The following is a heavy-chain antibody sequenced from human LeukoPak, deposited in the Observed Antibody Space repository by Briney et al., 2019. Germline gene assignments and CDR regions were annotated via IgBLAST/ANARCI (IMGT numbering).Heavy chain of an antibody. V-gene: IGHV5-51*01. J-gene: IGHJ4*02. CDR2: IYPRDSDT. Sequence: GASLKISCKASGYIFTNYWIGWVRQMPGKGLEWMGIIYPRDSDTRYSPSYQGQVTVSADKSISTAYLQWNTLEASDTAMYYCARRQYSGYDFDFWGQGTLVTVSS. D-gene: IGHD5-12*01. CDR1: GYIFTNYW. CDR3: ARRQYSGYDFDF.